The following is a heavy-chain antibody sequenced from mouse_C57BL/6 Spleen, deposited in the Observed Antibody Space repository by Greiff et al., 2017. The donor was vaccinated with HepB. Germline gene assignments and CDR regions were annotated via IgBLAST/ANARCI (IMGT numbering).Heavy chain of an antibody. D-gene: IGHD6-1*01. J-gene: IGHJ3*01. CDR2: ISDGGSYT. V-gene: IGHV5-4*01. CDR3: ARDAVPHVGWFAY. Sequence: EVMLVESGGGLVKPGGSLKLSCAASGFTFSSYAMSWVRQTPEKRLEWVATISDGGSYTYYPDNVKGRFTISRDNAKNNLYLQMSHLKSEDTAMYYCARDAVPHVGWFAYWGQGTLVTVSA. CDR1: GFTFSSYA.